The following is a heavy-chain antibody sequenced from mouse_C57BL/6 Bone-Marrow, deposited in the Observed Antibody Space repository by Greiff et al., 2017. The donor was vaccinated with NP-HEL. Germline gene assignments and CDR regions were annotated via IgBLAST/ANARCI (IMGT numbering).Heavy chain of an antibody. J-gene: IGHJ3*01. CDR1: GFTFSSYA. D-gene: IGHD1-1*01. V-gene: IGHV5-4*01. Sequence: EVKLVESGGGLVKPGGSLKLSCAASGFTFSSYAMSWVRQTPEKRLEWVATISDGGSYTYYPDNVKGRFTISRDNAKNNLYLQMSHLKSEDTAMYYCARDPITTVVAVRFPYWGQGTLVTVSA. CDR3: ARDPITTVVAVRFPY. CDR2: ISDGGSYT.